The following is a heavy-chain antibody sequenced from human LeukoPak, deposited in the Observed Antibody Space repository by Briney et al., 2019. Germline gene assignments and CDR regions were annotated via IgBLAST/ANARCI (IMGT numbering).Heavy chain of an antibody. V-gene: IGHV4-59*01. Sequence: PSETLSLTCTVSGGSISSYYWSWIRQPPGKGLEWIGYIYYSGSTNYNPSLKSRVTISVDTSKNQFSPKLSSVTAADTAVYYCARGYYYDSPHAFDIWGQGTMVTVSS. CDR1: GGSISSYY. D-gene: IGHD3-22*01. J-gene: IGHJ3*02. CDR2: IYYSGST. CDR3: ARGYYYDSPHAFDI.